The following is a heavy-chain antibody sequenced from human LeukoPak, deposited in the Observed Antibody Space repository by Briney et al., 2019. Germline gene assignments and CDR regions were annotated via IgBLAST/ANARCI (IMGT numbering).Heavy chain of an antibody. CDR1: GGTFSSYA. CDR2: IIPIFGTA. J-gene: IGHJ4*02. CDR3: ARDTRRDGYNWKFGY. D-gene: IGHD5-24*01. Sequence: ASVTVSCKASGGTFSSYAISWVRQAPGQGLEWMGGIIPIFGTANYAQKFQGRVTITADESTSTAYMELSSLRSEDTAVYYCARDTRRDGYNWKFGYWGQGTLVTVSS. V-gene: IGHV1-69*13.